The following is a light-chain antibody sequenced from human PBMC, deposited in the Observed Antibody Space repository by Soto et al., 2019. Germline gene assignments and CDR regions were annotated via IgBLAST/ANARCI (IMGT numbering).Light chain of an antibody. CDR1: QSISNY. CDR3: QQYNSYPWT. J-gene: IGKJ1*01. Sequence: DIQMTQSPATLSSSVGDRVTITCRASQSISNYLAWYQQQPGKAPKLLIYDASGLPRGVPSRFSGSGSGTDFTLTISSLQPDDFATYYCQQYNSYPWTFGQGTKVDIK. CDR2: DAS. V-gene: IGKV1-5*01.